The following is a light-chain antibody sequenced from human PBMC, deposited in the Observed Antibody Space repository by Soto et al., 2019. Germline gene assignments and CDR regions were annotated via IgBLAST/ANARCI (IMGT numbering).Light chain of an antibody. CDR2: AAS. Sequence: DIQMTQSPSPLSASVGDRFTITCRASQSISIYLNWYQQKPGKAPKLMIFAASSLQSGVPSRFSGSGSGTDFTLTISSMQPEDFATYYCQQSYSTPPTFGGGTKVDIK. CDR3: QQSYSTPPT. J-gene: IGKJ4*01. CDR1: QSISIY. V-gene: IGKV1-39*01.